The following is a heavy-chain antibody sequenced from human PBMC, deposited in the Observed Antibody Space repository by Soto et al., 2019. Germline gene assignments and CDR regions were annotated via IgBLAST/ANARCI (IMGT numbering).Heavy chain of an antibody. V-gene: IGHV3-13*01. CDR1: GFTFSSYD. J-gene: IGHJ2*01. CDR3: ARGIVLRWPQGKYWYFDL. D-gene: IGHD2-8*01. Sequence: HPGGSLRLSCAASGFTFSSYDMHWVRQATGKGLEWVSAIGTAGDTYYPGSVKGRFTISRENAKNSLYLQMNSLRAGDTAAYYCARGIVLRWPQGKYWYFDLWGRGTLVTVSS. CDR2: IGTAGDT.